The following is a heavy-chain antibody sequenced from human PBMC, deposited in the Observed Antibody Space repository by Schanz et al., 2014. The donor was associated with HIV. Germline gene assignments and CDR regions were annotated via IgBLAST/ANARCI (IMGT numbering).Heavy chain of an antibody. CDR1: GFAFNNYA. J-gene: IGHJ4*02. CDR3: ARDLHDYGDARTDY. CDR2: IGSGGGYK. Sequence: VQLVESGGGVVQPGRSLRLSCAGSGFAFNNYAMTWVRQAPGKGREWVSSIGSGGGYKYYADSVNGRFTISRDNAKNSLHLQMSRLGAEDTAVYYCARDLHDYGDARTDYWGQGILVTVSS. V-gene: IGHV3-21*06. D-gene: IGHD4-17*01.